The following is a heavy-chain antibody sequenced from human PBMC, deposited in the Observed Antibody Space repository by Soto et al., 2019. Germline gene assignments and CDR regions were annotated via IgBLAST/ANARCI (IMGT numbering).Heavy chain of an antibody. CDR1: GDSISSGSYY. CDR2: LCYCEST. J-gene: IGHJ4*02. D-gene: IGHD2-21*02. Sequence: SETLSLTCTVTGDSISSGSYYWGWIRQAPGKGLEWIVCLCYCESTYNNPSLGSRVSMSIDTSKDQFSLKLKSVTAADTALYFCARQRTSVVTQAYFDVWGPGSLVTVS. CDR3: ARQRTSVVTQAYFDV. V-gene: IGHV4-39*01.